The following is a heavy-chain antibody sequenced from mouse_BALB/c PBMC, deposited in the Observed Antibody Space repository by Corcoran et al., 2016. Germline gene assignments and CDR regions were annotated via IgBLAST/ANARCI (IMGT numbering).Heavy chain of an antibody. CDR3: ARGGSGGFYGRCVY. J-gene: IGHJ3*01. CDR1: GYTFTSYV. V-gene: IGHV1S136*01. Sequence: EVQLQQSGPELVKPGASVKMSCKASGYTFTSYVMHWVKQKPGQGLEWIGYFNPYNDDTKYNEKFKGKATLTSDKSSSTAYMELRSLTSEDSAVYYCARGGSGGFYGRCVYWGQGTLVTVSA. CDR2: FNPYNDDT. D-gene: IGHD1-2*01.